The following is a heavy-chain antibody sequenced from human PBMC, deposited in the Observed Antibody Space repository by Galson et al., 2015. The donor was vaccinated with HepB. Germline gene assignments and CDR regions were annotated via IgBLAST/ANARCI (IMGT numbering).Heavy chain of an antibody. CDR2: LSTGYDTT. V-gene: IGHV1-3*04. J-gene: IGHJ3*02. D-gene: IGHD1-26*01. CDR3: ARDSEREQPTDGFDI. Sequence: SVKVSCKASGYTSTNYALHWVRQAPGQRLEWMGWLSTGYDTTICSQKFQGRLTVTRDTFASTTYMELSSLTSEDTAVYYCARDSEREQPTDGFDIWGQGTLVTVSS. CDR1: GYTSTNYA.